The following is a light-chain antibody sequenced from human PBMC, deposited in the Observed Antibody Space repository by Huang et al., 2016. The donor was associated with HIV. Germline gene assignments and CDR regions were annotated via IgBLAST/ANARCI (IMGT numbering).Light chain of an antibody. CDR3: HQYNDWPPWT. CDR1: QNIDTN. J-gene: IGKJ1*01. CDR2: GAS. V-gene: IGKV3-15*01. Sequence: EIVMTQSPATLSVSPGERAILLCRASQNIDTNVAGYQQKPGQAPRLLIFGASTRATGISARFTGGGSETEFTLTINSVQSEDVAMYYCHQYNDWPPWTFGQGTRVEI.